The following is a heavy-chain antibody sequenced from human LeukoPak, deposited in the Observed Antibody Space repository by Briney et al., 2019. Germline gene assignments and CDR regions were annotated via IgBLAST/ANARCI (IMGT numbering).Heavy chain of an antibody. CDR3: ARYYYYYMDV. CDR2: INQDGSEK. CDR1: GFTFSRYS. Sequence: PGGSLRLSCTDSGFTFSRYSMSWVRQAPGKGLEWVANINQDGSEKYSVDSVRGRFTISRDNVKNSLYLQMNSLRAEDTAVYYCARYYYYYMDVWGKGTTVTVSS. V-gene: IGHV3-7*01. J-gene: IGHJ6*03.